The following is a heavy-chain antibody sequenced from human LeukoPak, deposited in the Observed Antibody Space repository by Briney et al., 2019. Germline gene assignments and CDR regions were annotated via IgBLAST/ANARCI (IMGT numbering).Heavy chain of an antibody. J-gene: IGHJ4*02. Sequence: GGSLRLSCAASGFTFSNAWMSWVRQAPGKGLEWVGRIKSKGDGGTTDYAAPVKGRFTISRDDSKNTLYLQMNSLKMEDTAVYYCTTSPAAGGDYWGRGTLVTVSS. CDR3: TTSPAAGGDY. D-gene: IGHD6-13*01. CDR1: GFTFSNAW. V-gene: IGHV3-15*01. CDR2: IKSKGDGGTT.